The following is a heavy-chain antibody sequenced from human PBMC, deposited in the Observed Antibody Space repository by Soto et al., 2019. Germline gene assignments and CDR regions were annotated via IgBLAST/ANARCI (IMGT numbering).Heavy chain of an antibody. CDR2: IYYIGST. Sequence: PSETLSLTYPFSEGSISSSIDYWGWLRPPPGKGLEWIGSIYYIGSTYHNPSLKSRVTISVDTSKNQFSLKLSSVTAADTAVYYWASRSSKNDYGCPPRFGPWGQRIRVNVSA. V-gene: IGHV4-39*01. CDR1: EGSISSSIDY. CDR3: ASRSSKNDYGCPPRFGP. D-gene: IGHD4-17*01. J-gene: IGHJ5*02.